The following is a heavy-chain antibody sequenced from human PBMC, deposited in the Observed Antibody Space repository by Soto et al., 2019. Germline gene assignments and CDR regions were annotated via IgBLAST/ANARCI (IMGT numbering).Heavy chain of an antibody. CDR3: ARDRGYSSGPFDY. J-gene: IGHJ4*02. CDR2: IWYDGSNK. CDR1: GFTFSSYG. Sequence: PGGSLRLSCAASGFTFSSYGMHWVRQAPGKGLEWVAVIWYDGSNKYYADSVKGRFTISRDNSKNTLYLQMNSLRAEDTAVYYCARDRGYSSGPFDYWGQGTLVTVSS. D-gene: IGHD6-19*01. V-gene: IGHV3-33*01.